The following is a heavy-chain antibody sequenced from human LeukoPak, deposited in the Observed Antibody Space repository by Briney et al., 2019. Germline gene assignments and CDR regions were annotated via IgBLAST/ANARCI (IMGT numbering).Heavy chain of an antibody. Sequence: SGTLSLTCTVSGGSITSYYWSWIRQPPGKGLEWLAYIYYSGSTSYYPSLKSRVTMSADTSKSQFSLKLTSVTAADAAVYYCARVGSRGNAVDIWGQGTMVTVSS. CDR2: IYYSGST. CDR1: GGSITSYY. V-gene: IGHV4-59*01. CDR3: ARVGSRGNAVDI. D-gene: IGHD1-26*01. J-gene: IGHJ3*02.